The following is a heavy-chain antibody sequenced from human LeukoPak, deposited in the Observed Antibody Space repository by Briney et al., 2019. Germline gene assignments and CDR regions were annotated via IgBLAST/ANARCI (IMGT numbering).Heavy chain of an antibody. CDR1: GYTFTSYY. D-gene: IGHD3-3*01. CDR3: ARGYDFWSGYYKEYNWFDP. CDR2: INPSGGST. J-gene: IGHJ5*02. Sequence: ASVKVSCKASGYTFTSYYMHWVRLAPGQGLEWMGIINPSGGSTSYAQKFQGRVTMTRDMSTSTVYMELSSLRSEDTAVYYCARGYDFWSGYYKEYNWFDPWGQGTLVTVSS. V-gene: IGHV1-46*01.